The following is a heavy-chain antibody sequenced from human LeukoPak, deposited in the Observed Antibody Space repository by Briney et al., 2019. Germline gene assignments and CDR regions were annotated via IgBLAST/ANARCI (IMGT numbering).Heavy chain of an antibody. CDR2: IRYDGNNK. CDR3: ARAYCSGDTCYSATD. CDR1: GFTFSSYG. Sequence: GGSLRLSCAASGFTFSSYGMHWVRQAPGKGLEWVAFIRYDGNNKYYADSVKGRFTISRDNSKNTLYLQMNSLRAEDTAVYYCARAYCSGDTCYSATDWGQGTLVTVSS. D-gene: IGHD2-15*01. J-gene: IGHJ4*02. V-gene: IGHV3-30*02.